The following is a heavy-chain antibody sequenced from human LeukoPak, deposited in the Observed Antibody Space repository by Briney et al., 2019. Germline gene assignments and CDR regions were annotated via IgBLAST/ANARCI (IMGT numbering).Heavy chain of an antibody. CDR1: GFTFDDYA. V-gene: IGHV3-9*01. Sequence: AGGSLRLSCAASGFTFDDYAMHWVRQAPGKGLEWVSGISWNSGSIGYADSVKGRFTISRDNAKNSLYLQMNSLRAEDTALYYCARVYSSSWRNAFDIWGQGTMVTVSS. J-gene: IGHJ3*02. CDR2: ISWNSGSI. D-gene: IGHD6-13*01. CDR3: ARVYSSSWRNAFDI.